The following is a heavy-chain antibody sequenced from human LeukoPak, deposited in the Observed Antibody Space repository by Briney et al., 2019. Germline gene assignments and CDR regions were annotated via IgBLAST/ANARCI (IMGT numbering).Heavy chain of an antibody. CDR3: ARDYGDYYFDY. V-gene: IGHV1-2*02. CDR2: IHPNSGGT. Sequence: ASVKVSFKASGYIFTGYYIHWVRQAPGQGLECMGWIHPNSGGTSYAQKFQGRVTMTRDASISTVYMELSRLRSDDTAVYYCARDYGDYYFDYWGQGTLVTVSS. CDR1: GYIFTGYY. D-gene: IGHD4-17*01. J-gene: IGHJ4*02.